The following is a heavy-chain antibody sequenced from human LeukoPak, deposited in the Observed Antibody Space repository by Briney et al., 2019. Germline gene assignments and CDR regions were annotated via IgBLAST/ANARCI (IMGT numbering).Heavy chain of an antibody. J-gene: IGHJ4*02. CDR2: ISGSGGST. CDR3: AQPYDYVWGSYRSFDY. V-gene: IGHV3-23*01. Sequence: GGSLTLSCAASGFTFSSYAMSWVRQAPGKGLEGVSAISGSGGSTYYAGSVKGRFTISRDNSKNTLYLQMNSLRAEDTAVYYCAQPYDYVWGSYRSFDYWGQGTLVTVSS. D-gene: IGHD3-16*02. CDR1: GFTFSSYA.